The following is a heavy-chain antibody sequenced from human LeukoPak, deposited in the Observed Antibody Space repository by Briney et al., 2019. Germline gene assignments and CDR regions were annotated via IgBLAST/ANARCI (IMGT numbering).Heavy chain of an antibody. Sequence: PGGSLRLSCAASGFTVSSNYMSWVRQAPGKGLEWVSVIYSGGSTYYADSVKGRFTISRHNSKNTLHLQMNSLRDEDTAVYYCARDMYYYDSSGYYYGGYYYYGMDVWGQGTTVTVSS. CDR3: ARDMYYYDSSGYYYGGYYYYGMDV. D-gene: IGHD3-22*01. CDR1: GFTVSSNY. V-gene: IGHV3-53*04. J-gene: IGHJ6*02. CDR2: IYSGGST.